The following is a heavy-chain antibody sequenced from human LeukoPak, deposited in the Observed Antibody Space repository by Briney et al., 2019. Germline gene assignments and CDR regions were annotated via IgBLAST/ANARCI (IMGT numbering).Heavy chain of an antibody. CDR1: GFTFSSYG. CDR2: ISYDGSNK. CDR3: AKSDGYSSSTYYYYGMDV. D-gene: IGHD6-13*01. J-gene: IGHJ6*02. Sequence: GGSLRLSCAASGFTFSSYGMHWVRQAPGKGLEWVAVISYDGSNKYYADSVKGRFTISRDNSKNTLYLQMNSLRAEATAVYYCAKSDGYSSSTYYYYGMDVWGQGTTVTVSS. V-gene: IGHV3-30*18.